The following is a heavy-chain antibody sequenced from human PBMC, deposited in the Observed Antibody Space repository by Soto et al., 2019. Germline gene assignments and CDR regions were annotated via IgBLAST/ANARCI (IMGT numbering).Heavy chain of an antibody. Sequence: PSETLSLTCTVSGGSISSFTNHYCSWIRLPPGKGLEWIGYISNSGSTSYNPSLKSRVMISVDTSKKQISLKLSSVTTADTAVYYCASIVGPTRFAYWGQGTLVTVSS. CDR2: ISNSGST. D-gene: IGHD1-26*01. CDR1: GGSISSFTNHY. V-gene: IGHV4-59*11. J-gene: IGHJ4*02. CDR3: ASIVGPTRFAY.